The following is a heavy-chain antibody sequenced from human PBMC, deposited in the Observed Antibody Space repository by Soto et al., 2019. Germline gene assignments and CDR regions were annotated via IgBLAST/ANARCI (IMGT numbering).Heavy chain of an antibody. D-gene: IGHD3-10*01. J-gene: IGHJ4*02. CDR2: IVGSGAGT. Sequence: EVQLLESGRGLVQSGESLRLSCVVSGFSFSTYAMSWVRQAPGKGLEWVSAIVGSGAGTYYADSVKGRFTISRDNSKNTLYLQMNSLRAEDTAVYYCARDYGSGITPYYFDYWGQGTLVTVSS. CDR1: GFSFSTYA. CDR3: ARDYGSGITPYYFDY. V-gene: IGHV3-23*01.